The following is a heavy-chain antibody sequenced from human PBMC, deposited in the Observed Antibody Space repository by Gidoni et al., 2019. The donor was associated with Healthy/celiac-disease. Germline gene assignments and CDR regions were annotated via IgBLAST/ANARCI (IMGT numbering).Heavy chain of an antibody. D-gene: IGHD3-9*01. CDR2: IYYSGST. V-gene: IGHV4-59*01. CDR3: ARGLYYDILTGFRVGMDV. Sequence: QVQLQESGPGLVKPSETLSLTCTVSGGSISSYYWSWIRQPPGKGLEWIGYIYYSGSTNYNPSLQSRVTISVDTSKNQFSLKLSSVTAADTAVYYCARGLYYDILTGFRVGMDVWGQGTTVTVSS. CDR1: GGSISSYY. J-gene: IGHJ6*02.